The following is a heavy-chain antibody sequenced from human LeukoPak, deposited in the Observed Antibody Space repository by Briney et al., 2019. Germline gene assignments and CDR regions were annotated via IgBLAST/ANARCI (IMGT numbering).Heavy chain of an antibody. J-gene: IGHJ4*02. CDR2: IKQDESER. Sequence: PGGSLRLSCAASGFTFSSYWMSWVRQAPGKGLEWVANIKQDESERYYVNSVKGRFTISRDNAKNSLFLQIHSLRAEDTAVYYCATALHSSSWSFDYWGQGTLVAVSS. CDR3: ATALHSSSWSFDY. CDR1: GFTFSSYW. V-gene: IGHV3-7*01. D-gene: IGHD6-13*01.